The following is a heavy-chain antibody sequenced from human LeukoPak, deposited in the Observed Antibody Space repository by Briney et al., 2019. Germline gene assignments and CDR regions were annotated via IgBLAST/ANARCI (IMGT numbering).Heavy chain of an antibody. CDR1: GFTFSSYW. CDR3: ASGWYSSSQGDY. Sequence: GVSLRLSCAASGFTFSSYWMSLLRQAPGNGLEWVANIKQDGSEKYYVEYVKRRFTISRDNAKNSLYLQMNSLRAEDTAVYYCASGWYSSSQGDYWVQGTLVTVSS. CDR2: IKQDGSEK. J-gene: IGHJ4*02. D-gene: IGHD6-13*01. V-gene: IGHV3-7*01.